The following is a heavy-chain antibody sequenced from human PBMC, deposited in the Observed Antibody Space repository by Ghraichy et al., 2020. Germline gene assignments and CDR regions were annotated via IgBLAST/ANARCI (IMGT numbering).Heavy chain of an antibody. Sequence: GGSLRLSCAASGFTFSRYAIHWVRQAPGKGLEWVAVISYDGSNKDYADSVKGRFTISRDNSKNTLYLQMNTLRPDDTAVYFCARARVVITNRAGLYHWGQGTLVTVSS. CDR1: GFTFSRYA. CDR3: ARARVVITNRAGLYH. CDR2: ISYDGSNK. D-gene: IGHD3-22*01. V-gene: IGHV3-30-3*01. J-gene: IGHJ1*01.